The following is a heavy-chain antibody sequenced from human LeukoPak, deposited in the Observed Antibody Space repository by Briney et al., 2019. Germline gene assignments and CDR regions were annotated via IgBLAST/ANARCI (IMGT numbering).Heavy chain of an antibody. J-gene: IGHJ4*02. Sequence: GGSRRLSCAASGFAFSSYWLHWGRQAPGKGLVWVSRVNSDGSSTNYADSVEGRFTVSRDNAKNTLFLQMNSLRVEDTALYYCVSGDYGNYWGQGTLVTVSS. CDR3: VSGDYGNY. V-gene: IGHV3-74*01. D-gene: IGHD4-17*01. CDR2: VNSDGSST. CDR1: GFAFSSYW.